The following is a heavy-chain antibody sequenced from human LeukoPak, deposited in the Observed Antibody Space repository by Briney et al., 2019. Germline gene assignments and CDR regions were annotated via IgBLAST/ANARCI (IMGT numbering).Heavy chain of an antibody. CDR2: ISWNSGSI. J-gene: IGHJ4*02. CDR1: GFTFDDYA. D-gene: IGHD1-1*01. CDR3: AKVGTGGY. Sequence: GRSLRLSCAASGFTFDDYAMHWVRQAPGKGLEWVSGISWNSGSIGYADSVKGRFTISRDNAKNSLYLQMNSLRAEDTALYYCAKVGTGGYWGQGTLVTVSS. V-gene: IGHV3-9*01.